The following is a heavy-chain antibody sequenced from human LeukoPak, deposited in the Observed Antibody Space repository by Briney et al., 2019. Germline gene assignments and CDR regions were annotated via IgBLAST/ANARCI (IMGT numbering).Heavy chain of an antibody. CDR2: ISSSSSYT. D-gene: IGHD2-15*01. J-gene: IGHJ3*02. CDR1: GFTFSDYY. V-gene: IGHV3-11*03. Sequence: GGSLRLSCAASGFTFSDYYMSRIRQAPGKGLELVSYISSSSSYTNCADSVKGRFTISRDNAKNSLYLQMNSLRAEDTAIYYCARTQCPGASCYSDAFDIWGQATMVTVSS. CDR3: ARTQCPGASCYSDAFDI.